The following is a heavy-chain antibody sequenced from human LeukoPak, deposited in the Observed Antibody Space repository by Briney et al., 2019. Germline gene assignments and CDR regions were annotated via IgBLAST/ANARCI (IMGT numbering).Heavy chain of an antibody. Sequence: SETLSLTCTVSGGSINSYYWSWIRQPPGKGLEWIGEINRSGSTNYNPSLKSRVTISVDTSKNQFSLKLSSVTAADTAVYYCARAGYSGSYRSWWFDPWGQGTLVTVSS. CDR1: GGSINSYY. CDR3: ARAGYSGSYRSWWFDP. CDR2: INRSGST. V-gene: IGHV4-34*01. J-gene: IGHJ5*02. D-gene: IGHD1-26*01.